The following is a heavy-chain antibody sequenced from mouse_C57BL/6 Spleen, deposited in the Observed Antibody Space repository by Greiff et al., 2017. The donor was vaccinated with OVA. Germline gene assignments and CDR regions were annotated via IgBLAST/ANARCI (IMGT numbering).Heavy chain of an antibody. CDR3: ARESGGNYYAMDY. J-gene: IGHJ4*01. D-gene: IGHD2-1*01. Sequence: EVKLMESGPGLVKPSQSLSLTCSVTGYSITSGYYWTWIRQFPGNKLEWMGYISYDGSNNYNPSLKNRISITRDTSKNQFFLKLNSVTTEDTATYYCARESGGNYYAMDYWGQGTSVTVSS. V-gene: IGHV3-6*01. CDR2: ISYDGSN. CDR1: GYSITSGYY.